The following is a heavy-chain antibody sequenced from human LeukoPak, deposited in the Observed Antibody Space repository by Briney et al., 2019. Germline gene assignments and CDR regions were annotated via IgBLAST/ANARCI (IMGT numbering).Heavy chain of an antibody. CDR2: IIPIFGTA. CDR1: GGTFSSYA. CDR3: ASSGYSYGPQGDWFDP. V-gene: IGHV1-69*13. Sequence: GASVKVSCKASGGTFSSYAISWVRQAPGQGLEWMGGIIPIFGTANYAQKFQGRVTITADESTSTAYMELSSLGSEDTAVYYCASSGYSYGPQGDWFDPWGQGTLVTVSS. D-gene: IGHD5-18*01. J-gene: IGHJ5*02.